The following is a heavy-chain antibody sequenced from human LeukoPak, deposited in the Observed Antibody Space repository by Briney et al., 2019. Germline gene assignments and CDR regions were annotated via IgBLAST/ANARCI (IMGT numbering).Heavy chain of an antibody. V-gene: IGHV3-23*01. Sequence: GGSLRLSRAASGFTFSSYAMSWVRQAPGKGLEWVSAISGSGGSTYYADSVKGRFTISRDNSKNTLYLQMNSLRAEDTAVYYCAARGVMITFGGVIVIPDTDYWGQGTLVTVSS. CDR3: AARGVMITFGGVIVIPDTDY. D-gene: IGHD3-16*02. CDR2: ISGSGGST. CDR1: GFTFSSYA. J-gene: IGHJ4*02.